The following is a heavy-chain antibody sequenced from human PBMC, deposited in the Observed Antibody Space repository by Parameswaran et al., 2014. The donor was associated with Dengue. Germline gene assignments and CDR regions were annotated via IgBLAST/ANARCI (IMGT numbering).Heavy chain of an antibody. J-gene: IGHJ4*02. CDR3: ARDFGYSHGSEFDY. CDR1: GFNFISYE. V-gene: IGHV3-48*03. D-gene: IGHD5-18*01. Sequence: SLKISCAASGFNFISYEMNWVRQAPGKGLEWISYITSGGTTIYYAESVKGRFTISRDNGKNSLYLQMNSLRVEDTAVYYCARDFGYSHGSEFDYWGQGTLVTVSS. CDR2: ITSGGTTI.